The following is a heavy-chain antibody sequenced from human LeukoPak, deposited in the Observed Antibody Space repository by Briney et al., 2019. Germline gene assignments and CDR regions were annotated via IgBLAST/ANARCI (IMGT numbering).Heavy chain of an antibody. CDR1: GFTFSSYS. V-gene: IGHV3-48*04. Sequence: GGSLRLSCAASGFTFSSYSMNWVRQAPGKGLEWVSYISSSSSTIYYADSVKGRFTISRDNAKNSLYLQMNSLRAEDTAVYYCARGGGGLWFGELPFDYWGQGTLVTVSS. CDR3: ARGGGGLWFGELPFDY. J-gene: IGHJ4*02. CDR2: ISSSSSTI. D-gene: IGHD3-10*01.